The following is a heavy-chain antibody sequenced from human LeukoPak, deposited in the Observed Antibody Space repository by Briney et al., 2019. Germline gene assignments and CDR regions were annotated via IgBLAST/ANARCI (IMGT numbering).Heavy chain of an antibody. J-gene: IGHJ3*02. CDR2: IYYSGST. Sequence: SETLSLTCTVSGGSISSSSYYWGWLRQPPGRGREWIGSIYYSGSTYYNPSLKSRVTISVDTSKNQFSLKLSSVTAADTAVYYCARDRRDDYGGNSYAFDIWGQGTMVTVSS. CDR3: ARDRRDDYGGNSYAFDI. V-gene: IGHV4-39*07. CDR1: GGSISSSSYY. D-gene: IGHD4-23*01.